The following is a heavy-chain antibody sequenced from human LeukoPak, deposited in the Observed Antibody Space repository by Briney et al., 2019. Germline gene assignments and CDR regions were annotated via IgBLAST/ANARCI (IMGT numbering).Heavy chain of an antibody. CDR3: TKVRSGSSNWALRVFDY. D-gene: IGHD4-11*01. V-gene: IGHV3-23*01. CDR2: ISPGGGTT. Sequence: GGSPRLSCAVSGFTFSNEAMGWVRQLRGGGLEWVSTISPGGGTTYYAESMKGRFTISRDNSKSTLYLEMNSLRVEDTAVYYCTKVRSGSSNWALRVFDYWGQGALVTVSS. J-gene: IGHJ4*02. CDR1: GFTFSNEA.